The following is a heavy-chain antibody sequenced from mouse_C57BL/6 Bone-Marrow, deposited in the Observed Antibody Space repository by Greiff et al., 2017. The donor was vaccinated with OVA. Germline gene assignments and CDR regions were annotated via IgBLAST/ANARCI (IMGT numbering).Heavy chain of an antibody. CDR2: IDPNSGGN. Sequence: QVQLQQPGAELVKPGASVKLSCKASGYTFTSYWMHWVKQRPGRGLEWIGRIDPNSGGNKYNEKFKSKATLNVDQPSSTAYMASSSLSSEDSPVYCCASSNYYGSSYRDYAMDYWGQGTSVTVSS. J-gene: IGHJ4*01. CDR3: ASSNYYGSSYRDYAMDY. V-gene: IGHV1-72*01. D-gene: IGHD1-1*01. CDR1: GYTFTSYW.